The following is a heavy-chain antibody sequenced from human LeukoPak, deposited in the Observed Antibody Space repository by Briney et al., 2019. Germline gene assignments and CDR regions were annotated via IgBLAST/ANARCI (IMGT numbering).Heavy chain of an antibody. CDR3: AKDLTWFGELPHDY. Sequence: SGGSLRLSCAASGFTFSSYAMSWVRQAPGKGLEWVSAISGSGGSTYYADSVKGRFTISRDNSKNTLYLQTNSLRAEDTAVYYCAKDLTWFGELPHDYWGQGTLVTVSS. J-gene: IGHJ4*02. D-gene: IGHD3-10*01. CDR1: GFTFSSYA. V-gene: IGHV3-23*01. CDR2: ISGSGGST.